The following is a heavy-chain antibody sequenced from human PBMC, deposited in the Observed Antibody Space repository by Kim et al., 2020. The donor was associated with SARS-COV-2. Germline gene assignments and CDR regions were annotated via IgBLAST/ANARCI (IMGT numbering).Heavy chain of an antibody. CDR3: TRVPGTPLAFWDAFDI. D-gene: IGHD1-1*01. V-gene: IGHV3-73*01. Sequence: SGKGKFTIARDDSKNKAYLQMNSLKTEDTAVYFCTRVPGTPLAFWDAFDIWGQGTMVTVSS. J-gene: IGHJ3*02.